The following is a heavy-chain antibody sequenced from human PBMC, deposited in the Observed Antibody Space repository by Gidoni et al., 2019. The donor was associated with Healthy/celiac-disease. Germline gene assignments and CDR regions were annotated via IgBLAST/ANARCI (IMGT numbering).Heavy chain of an antibody. D-gene: IGHD1-26*01. CDR3: ARDPGLGAYYWYFDL. J-gene: IGHJ2*01. Sequence: QVRLVDSGGGVHKPGRSLRISRAAAGCTFSSYAMHWVPQAPGTGLEWVAVIWYDGSNKYYADSVKGLFTISRDNSKNTLYLQMTSLRAEDTAVYYCARDPGLGAYYWYFDLWGRGTLVTASS. CDR2: IWYDGSNK. CDR1: GCTFSSYA. V-gene: IGHV3-33*01.